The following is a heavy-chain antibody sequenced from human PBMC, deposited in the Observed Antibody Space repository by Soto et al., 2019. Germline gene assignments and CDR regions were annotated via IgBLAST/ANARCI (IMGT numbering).Heavy chain of an antibody. J-gene: IGHJ4*02. Sequence: QVQLQQWGAGLLKPSETLSLTCAVYGGSFSSYYWNWIRQPPGKGLEWIGEINPSGSTNYNPSLKSRVTISVDTSKIQFSLKLSSVTAADTAVYYCARGYGSLDYWGQATLVTVSS. CDR2: INPSGST. CDR1: GGSFSSYY. V-gene: IGHV4-34*01. CDR3: ARGYGSLDY. D-gene: IGHD3-10*01.